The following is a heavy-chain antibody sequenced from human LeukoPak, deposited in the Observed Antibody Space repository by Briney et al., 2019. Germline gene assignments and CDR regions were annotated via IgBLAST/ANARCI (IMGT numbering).Heavy chain of an antibody. J-gene: IGHJ4*02. CDR1: TYSLSELS. CDR2: SDPDDGET. D-gene: IGHD4-17*01. CDR3: ATARLDYGPDS. Sequence: GASVNLSFRVPTYSLSELSFHWVRQAPGKGLEWIGGSDPDDGETIFAQKFQGRVTMTEDTSTDTIYMELSSLRSEDTAVYYCATARLDYGPDSWGQGGQAGVSS. V-gene: IGHV1-24*01.